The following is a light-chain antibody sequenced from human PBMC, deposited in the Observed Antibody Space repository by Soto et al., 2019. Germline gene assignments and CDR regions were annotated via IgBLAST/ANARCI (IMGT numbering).Light chain of an antibody. V-gene: IGKV3-15*01. Sequence: IVMAQSAATLSVSPGERATLSCRASHSVSSNLAWYQQKPGQAPRLLIYGASTRATGIPARISGSGSGTEFTLTISSQPAEDFAVYYCQQRSNWLTFGEGTKVDI. J-gene: IGKJ4*01. CDR2: GAS. CDR3: QQRSNWLT. CDR1: HSVSSN.